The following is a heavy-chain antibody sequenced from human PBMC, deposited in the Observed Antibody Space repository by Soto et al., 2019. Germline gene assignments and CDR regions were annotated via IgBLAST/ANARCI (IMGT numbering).Heavy chain of an antibody. CDR1: GFIFENFG. Sequence: GSLRLSCAASGFIFENFGMSWVRQAPGKGLEWISSISGSGFKKYYADSVKGRFTISRDNSKSTVYLELNNLSAEDTAVYHCDKNPGAKSVQLDTVDLLDTWGQGSVVTVSS. D-gene: IGHD1-1*01. CDR3: DKNPGAKSVQLDTVDLLDT. CDR2: ISGSGFKK. V-gene: IGHV3-23*01. J-gene: IGHJ5*02.